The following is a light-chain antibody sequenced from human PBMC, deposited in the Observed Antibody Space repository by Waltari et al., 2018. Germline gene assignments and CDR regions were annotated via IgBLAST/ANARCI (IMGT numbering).Light chain of an antibody. Sequence: QSVLTQPPSVSGAPGQRVTISCTGSGSNIGAGYDVHWYQQLPLAAPKLLIYGSSIRPLGVLDRFVGSTFGTSASLAITGLQAEDEADYYCQSYDISLSVVFGGGTKLTVL. CDR2: GSS. CDR1: GSNIGAGYD. V-gene: IGLV1-40*01. CDR3: QSYDISLSVV. J-gene: IGLJ3*02.